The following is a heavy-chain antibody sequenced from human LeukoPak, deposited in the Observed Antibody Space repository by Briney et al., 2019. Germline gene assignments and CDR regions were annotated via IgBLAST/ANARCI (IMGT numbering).Heavy chain of an antibody. CDR2: ISSSSSYI. CDR1: EFTFSKYW. Sequence: GGSLRLSCAASEFTFSKYWMSWVRQAPGKGLEWVSSISSSSSYIYYADSVRGRFTISRDNAKNSLYLQMNSLRAEDTAVYYCASPERYCSGGSCYSIRGQGTLVTVSS. D-gene: IGHD2-15*01. J-gene: IGHJ4*02. CDR3: ASPERYCSGGSCYSI. V-gene: IGHV3-21*01.